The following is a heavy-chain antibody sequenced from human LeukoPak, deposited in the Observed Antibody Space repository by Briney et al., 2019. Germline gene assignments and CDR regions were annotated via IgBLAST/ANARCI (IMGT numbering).Heavy chain of an antibody. CDR1: GFTFSSYG. D-gene: IGHD6-13*01. Sequence: GGSLRFSCAASGFTFSSYGMHWVRQAPGKGLEWVAFIRYDGSNKYYADSVKGRFTISRDNSKNTLYLQMNSLRAEDTAVYYCAKIIAAAGYYYYYYMDVWGKGTTVTVSS. V-gene: IGHV3-30*02. J-gene: IGHJ6*03. CDR2: IRYDGSNK. CDR3: AKIIAAAGYYYYYYMDV.